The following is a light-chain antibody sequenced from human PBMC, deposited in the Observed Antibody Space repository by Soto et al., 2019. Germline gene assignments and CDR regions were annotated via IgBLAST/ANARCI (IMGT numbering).Light chain of an antibody. V-gene: IGKV3-15*01. CDR1: QSVDSN. Sequence: EIVMTQSPSTLSVSPGERATLSCRASQSVDSNLAWYQQKPGQPPRLLIYDASTRATGIPARISGSGSGTEFTLTISSLQSEDFAVYYCQQRSNWFGQGTKVDIK. J-gene: IGKJ1*01. CDR2: DAS. CDR3: QQRSNW.